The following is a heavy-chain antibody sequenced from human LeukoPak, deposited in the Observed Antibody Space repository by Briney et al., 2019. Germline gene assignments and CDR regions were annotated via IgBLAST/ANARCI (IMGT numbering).Heavy chain of an antibody. D-gene: IGHD1-26*01. CDR2: TFTSGGT. Sequence: SETLSLTCTVSGGSMTPYYWNWIRQTPGKGLEWIGYTFTSGGTNYNPSLKSRVTISMDTPRNQFSLRMTSVTAADTAVYYCARQPLPLREDHFDFWGQGTLVTVSS. V-gene: IGHV4-4*09. CDR1: GGSMTPYY. J-gene: IGHJ4*02. CDR3: ARQPLPLREDHFDF.